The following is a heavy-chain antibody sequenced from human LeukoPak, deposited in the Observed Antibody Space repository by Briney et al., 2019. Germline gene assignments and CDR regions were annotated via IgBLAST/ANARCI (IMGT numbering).Heavy chain of an antibody. V-gene: IGHV1-18*01. J-gene: IGHJ4*02. CDR2: ISAYNNNT. CDR1: GFTFSNYG. Sequence: ASVKVSCKASGFTFSNYGINWVRQAPGQGLEWMGWISAYNNNTNYAQKLQGRVTMTTDTSTSTAYMELTSLRSDDTAVYYCASGFPSGKQWLTNWGQGTLVTVSS. D-gene: IGHD6-19*01. CDR3: ASGFPSGKQWLTN.